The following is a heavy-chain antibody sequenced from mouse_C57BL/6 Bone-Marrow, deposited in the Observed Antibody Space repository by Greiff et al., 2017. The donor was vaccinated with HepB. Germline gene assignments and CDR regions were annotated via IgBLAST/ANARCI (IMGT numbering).Heavy chain of an antibody. D-gene: IGHD1-1*01. CDR1: GYTFTSYG. CDR2: IYPRSGNT. Sequence: QVQLQQSGAELARPGASVKLSCKASGYTFTSYGISWVKQRTGQGLEWIGEIYPRSGNTYYNEKFKGKATLTADKSSSTAYMELRSLTSEDSAVYFCASSDYYGSSPWAMDYWGQGTSVTVSS. CDR3: ASSDYYGSSPWAMDY. V-gene: IGHV1-81*01. J-gene: IGHJ4*01.